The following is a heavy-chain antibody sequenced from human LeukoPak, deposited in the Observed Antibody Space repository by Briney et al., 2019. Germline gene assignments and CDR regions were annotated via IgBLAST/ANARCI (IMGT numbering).Heavy chain of an antibody. Sequence: GGSLRLSCAASGFTFSSYGMHWVRQAPGKGLEWVAFIRYDGSNKYYADSVKGRFTISRDNSKNTLYLQMNSLRAEDTAVYYCAKGARYGSGSYGDYWGQGTLVTVSS. CDR2: IRYDGSNK. V-gene: IGHV3-30*02. CDR1: GFTFSSYG. CDR3: AKGARYGSGSYGDY. D-gene: IGHD3-10*01. J-gene: IGHJ4*02.